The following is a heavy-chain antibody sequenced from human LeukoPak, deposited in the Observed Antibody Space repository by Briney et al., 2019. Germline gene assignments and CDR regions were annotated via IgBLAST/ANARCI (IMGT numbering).Heavy chain of an antibody. V-gene: IGHV1-8*01. CDR3: ARLGDSSGYYGMDV. CDR2: MNPNSGNT. J-gene: IGHJ6*02. CDR1: GYTFTSYD. Sequence: ASVKVSCKASGYTFTSYDINWVRQATGQGLEWMGWMNPNSGNTGYAQKFQGRVTTTRNTSISTAYMELSSLRSEDTAVYYCARLGDSSGYYGMDVWGQGTTVTVSS. D-gene: IGHD3-22*01.